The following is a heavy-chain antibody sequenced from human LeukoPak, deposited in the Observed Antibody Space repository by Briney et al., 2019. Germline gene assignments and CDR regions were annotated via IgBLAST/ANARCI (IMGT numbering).Heavy chain of an antibody. CDR3: ARAGFGSGWHYFDY. D-gene: IGHD6-19*01. CDR1: GDSISNFY. Sequence: SETLSLTCTVSGDSISNFYWSWIRQPAEKGLEWMGLVYSSGSTNYNPSLKSRVSMSVDTSKNQYSLRLISVTAADTAVYYCARAGFGSGWHYFDYWGRGILVSVSS. J-gene: IGHJ4*01. CDR2: VYSSGST. V-gene: IGHV4-4*07.